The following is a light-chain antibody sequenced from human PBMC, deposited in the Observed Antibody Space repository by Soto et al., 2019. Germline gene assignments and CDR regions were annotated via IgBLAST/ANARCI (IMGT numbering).Light chain of an antibody. CDR3: QQYGSSLLT. CDR2: DAS. Sequence: EIVLTQSPGTLSLSPGERATLSCRASQSVSSGSLAWYQQKPGQAPRLLIYDASSRATGIPDRFSGSGSGTDFTLKISRMETEDFAVYYCQQYGSSLLTFGGGTKVEIK. J-gene: IGKJ4*01. V-gene: IGKV3-20*01. CDR1: QSVSSGS.